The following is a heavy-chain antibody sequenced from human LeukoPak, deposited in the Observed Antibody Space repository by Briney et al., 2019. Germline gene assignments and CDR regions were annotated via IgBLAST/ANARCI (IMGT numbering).Heavy chain of an antibody. D-gene: IGHD1-26*01. CDR1: GFTVSSSY. CDR3: ARESGSYYFDY. V-gene: IGHV3-53*01. J-gene: IGHJ4*02. Sequence: GGSLRLSCAASGFTVSSSYMTWVRQTPGKGLEWISTTYSGGNTYYADSVKGRFTISRDTSKNTLYLQMNSLRAEDTAVYYCARESGSYYFDYWGQGTLVTVSS. CDR2: TYSGGNT.